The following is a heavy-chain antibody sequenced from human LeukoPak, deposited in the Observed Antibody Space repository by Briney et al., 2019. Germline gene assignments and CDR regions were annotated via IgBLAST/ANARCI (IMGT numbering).Heavy chain of an antibody. D-gene: IGHD5-12*01. CDR3: ARVRGYDIPYYYYYYMDV. CDR2: ISSSSSYI. Sequence: GGSLRLSCAASGFTFSSYSMNWVRQAPGKGLEWVSSISSSSSYIYYADSVRGRFTISRDNAKNSLYLQMNSLRAEDTAVYYCARVRGYDIPYYYYYYMDVWGKGTTVTVSS. J-gene: IGHJ6*03. CDR1: GFTFSSYS. V-gene: IGHV3-21*01.